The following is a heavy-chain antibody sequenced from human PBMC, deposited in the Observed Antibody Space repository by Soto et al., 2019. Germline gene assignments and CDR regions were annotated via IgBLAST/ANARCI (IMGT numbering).Heavy chain of an antibody. D-gene: IGHD3-16*01. CDR2: IVPIFGTA. CDR1: GGTFSSYA. CDR3: ARGGKGWGFDY. V-gene: IGHV1-69*12. Sequence: QVQLVQSGAEVKKPGSSVKVSCKASGGTFSSYAISWVRQAPGQGLEWMGGIVPIFGTANYAQKFQGRVTITADESTSTAYMELSSMRAEDTAVSSCARGGKGWGFDYWGQGALVTVSS. J-gene: IGHJ4*02.